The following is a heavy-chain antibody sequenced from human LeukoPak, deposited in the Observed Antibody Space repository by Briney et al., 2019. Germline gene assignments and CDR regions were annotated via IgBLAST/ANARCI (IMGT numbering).Heavy chain of an antibody. CDR3: ARGPDSSSWSRGFDY. Sequence: PSETLSLTCTVSGGSISSYYWSWIRQPAGKGLEWIGRIYTSGSTNYSPSLKSRVTMSLDTSKNHFSLKLSSVTAADTAVYYCARGPDSSSWSRGFDYWGQGTLVTVSS. CDR1: GGSISSYY. V-gene: IGHV4-4*07. D-gene: IGHD6-13*01. J-gene: IGHJ4*02. CDR2: IYTSGST.